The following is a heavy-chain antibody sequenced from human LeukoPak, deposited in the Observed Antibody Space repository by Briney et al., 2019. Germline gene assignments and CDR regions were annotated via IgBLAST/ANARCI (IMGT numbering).Heavy chain of an antibody. CDR3: ARLSVDMNTLDWYFDL. CDR1: GGSLKNYY. J-gene: IGHJ2*01. V-gene: IGHV4-4*08. Sequence: SETLSLTSSVSGGSLKNYYWSWIRQPPGKGLEWFGHIYSTGITNYNPSLRSRLAISVDTSKNQFSLKLSSVTAADTALYFCARLSVDMNTLDWYFDLWGRGTLVTISS. CDR2: IYSTGIT. D-gene: IGHD5-24*01.